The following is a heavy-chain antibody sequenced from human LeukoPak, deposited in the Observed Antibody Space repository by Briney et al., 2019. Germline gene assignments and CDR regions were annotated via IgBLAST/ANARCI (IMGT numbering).Heavy chain of an antibody. V-gene: IGHV3-30*18. CDR3: ENLGDYGVY. Sequence: GRSLRLSCAASGFTFSSYGMHWVRQAPGKGLEWVGVISYDGSNKYYAESAKGRFTISRDNSKNTRYLQMNSLRAEDTAVYYCENLGDYGVYWGQGTMVTVSS. J-gene: IGHJ4*02. CDR1: GFTFSSYG. CDR2: ISYDGSNK. D-gene: IGHD4-17*01.